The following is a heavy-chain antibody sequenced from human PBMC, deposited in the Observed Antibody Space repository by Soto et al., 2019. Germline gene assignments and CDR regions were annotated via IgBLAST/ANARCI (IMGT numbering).Heavy chain of an antibody. CDR3: ARGKNCGGDCYYDY. J-gene: IGHJ4*02. CDR2: INAGNGNT. CDR1: GYTFTGYA. D-gene: IGHD2-21*02. V-gene: IGHV1-3*01. Sequence: ASVKVSCKASGYTFTGYAMHWVRQAPGQRLEWMGWINAGNGNTKYSQKFQGRVTITRDTSASTAYMELSSLRSEDTALYYCARGKNCGGDCYYDYWGQRNLVTVSS.